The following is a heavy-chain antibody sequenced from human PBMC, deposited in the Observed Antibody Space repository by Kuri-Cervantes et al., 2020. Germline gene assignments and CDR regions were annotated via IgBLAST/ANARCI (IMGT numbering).Heavy chain of an antibody. CDR2: INHSGST. D-gene: IGHD2-15*01. CDR3: ARDCSGGSCPTEYYGMDV. Sequence: SETLSLTCTVSGGSISSSSYYWGWIRQPPGKGLEWIGEINHSGSTNYNPSLKSRVTISVDTSKNQFSLKLSSVTAADTAVYYCARDCSGGSCPTEYYGMDVWGQGATVTVSS. J-gene: IGHJ6*02. CDR1: GGSISSSSYY. V-gene: IGHV4-39*07.